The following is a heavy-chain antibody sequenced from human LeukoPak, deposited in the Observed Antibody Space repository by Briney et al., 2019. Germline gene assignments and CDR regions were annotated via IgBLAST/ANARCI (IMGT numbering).Heavy chain of an antibody. J-gene: IGHJ5*02. Sequence: GASVKVSCKASGYTFTSYYMHWVRQAPGQGLEWMGIINPSGGSTSYAQKFQGRVTMTRDTSTSTVYMELSSLRSEDTAVYYCAYERTNHDSSGYHWGQGTLVTVSS. CDR2: INPSGGST. CDR3: AYERTNHDSSGYH. V-gene: IGHV1-46*01. D-gene: IGHD3-22*01. CDR1: GYTFTSYY.